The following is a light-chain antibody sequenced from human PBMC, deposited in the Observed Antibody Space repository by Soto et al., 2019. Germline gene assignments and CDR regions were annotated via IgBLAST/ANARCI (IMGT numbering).Light chain of an antibody. CDR3: QQYNNWPAIT. V-gene: IGKV3D-15*01. Sequence: EIVMTQSPPTLSVSPGERAALSCRASQSISYNLAWYQQKPGQAPRLLIYGASTRATGIPARFSGSGSGTEFTLTISSLQSEDFAVYYCQQYNNWPAITFGQGTRLEIE. CDR1: QSISYN. CDR2: GAS. J-gene: IGKJ5*01.